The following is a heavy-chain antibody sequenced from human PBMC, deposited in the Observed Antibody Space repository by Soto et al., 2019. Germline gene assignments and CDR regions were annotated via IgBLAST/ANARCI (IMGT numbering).Heavy chain of an antibody. Sequence: QVQLVESGGGVVQPGRSLRLSCAASGFTFSSYGMHWVRQAPGKGLEWVAVIWYDGSNKYYADSVKGRFTISRDNSKNTLDRKINSLRAEDTAVYYCARGELDPYYYYNMAVGGKGPTVPVPS. CDR2: IWYDGSNK. D-gene: IGHD1-1*01. CDR3: ARGELDPYYYYNMAV. J-gene: IGHJ6*03. CDR1: GFTFSSYG. V-gene: IGHV3-33*01.